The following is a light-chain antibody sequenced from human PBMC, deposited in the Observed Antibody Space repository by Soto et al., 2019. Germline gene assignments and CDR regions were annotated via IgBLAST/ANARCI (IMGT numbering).Light chain of an antibody. CDR3: ATWDDSLNGPV. V-gene: IGLV1-44*01. CDR1: SSNIGSNT. Sequence: QSVLTQPPSASGTPWQRVAISCSGSSSNIGSNTVNWYQQLPGTAPKLLIYSNNQRPSGVPDRFSGSVSGTSASLAISGLQSEDEADYYCATWDDSLNGPVFGGGTKLTVL. CDR2: SNN. J-gene: IGLJ2*01.